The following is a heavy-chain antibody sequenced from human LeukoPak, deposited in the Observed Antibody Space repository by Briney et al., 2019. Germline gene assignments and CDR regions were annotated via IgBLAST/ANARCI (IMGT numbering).Heavy chain of an antibody. J-gene: IGHJ6*03. D-gene: IGHD6-6*01. CDR3: ARARWAGSSSWWGTYYYYMDV. V-gene: IGHV3-21*01. Sequence: PGGSLRLSCAASGFTFSSYSMNWVRQAPGKGLEWVSSISSSSSYIYYADSVKGRFTISRDNAKNSLYLQMNSLRAEDTAVYYCARARWAGSSSWWGTYYYYMDVWGKGTTVTVSS. CDR1: GFTFSSYS. CDR2: ISSSSSYI.